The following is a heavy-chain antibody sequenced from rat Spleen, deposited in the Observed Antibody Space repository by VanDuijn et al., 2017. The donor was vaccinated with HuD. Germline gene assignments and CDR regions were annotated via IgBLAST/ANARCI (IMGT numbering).Heavy chain of an antibody. D-gene: IGHD1-12*02. CDR1: GFSLTSYT. V-gene: IGHV2S1*01. CDR3: TRDHMMVVIRD. CDR2: MWGDGST. J-gene: IGHJ2*01. Sequence: QVQLKESGPGLVQPSQTLSLTCTVSGFSLTSYTVSWVRQAPGKGLEWMGIMWGDGSTNYNPVLKSRLSISRDTSKSQVFLTMNSLQTDDTGTYYCTRDHMMVVIRDWGQGVMVTVSS.